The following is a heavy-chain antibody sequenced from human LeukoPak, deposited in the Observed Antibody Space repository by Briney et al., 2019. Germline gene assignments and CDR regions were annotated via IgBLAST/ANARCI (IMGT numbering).Heavy chain of an antibody. CDR1: GFTFSSYE. CDR3: ARVSLRWLDY. J-gene: IGHJ4*02. V-gene: IGHV3-48*03. CDR2: ISSSGRTI. Sequence: GGSLRLSCATSGFTFSSYEMSWVRQAPGKGLEWVSYISSSGRTIYYADSVKGRFTISRDNAKNSLYLHMNSLRAEDTAVYYCARVSLRWLDYWGQGTLVTVSS. D-gene: IGHD4-23*01.